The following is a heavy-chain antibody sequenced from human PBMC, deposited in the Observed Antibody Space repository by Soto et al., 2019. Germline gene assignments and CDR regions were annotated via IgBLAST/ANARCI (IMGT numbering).Heavy chain of an antibody. CDR3: AKDRSYYDFWSGSNWLDP. CDR1: GFTFSGSA. J-gene: IGHJ5*02. V-gene: IGHV3-73*01. Sequence: PGGSLRLSCAASGFTFSGSAMHWVRQASGKGLEWVGRIRSKANNYATVYAASVKGRFTISRDDSKNTAHLQMNSLKTEDTAVYYCAKDRSYYDFWSGSNWLDPWGQGT. CDR2: IRSKANNYAT. D-gene: IGHD3-3*01.